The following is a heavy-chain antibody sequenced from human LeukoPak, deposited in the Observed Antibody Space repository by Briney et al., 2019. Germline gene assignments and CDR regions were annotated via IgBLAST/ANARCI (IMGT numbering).Heavy chain of an antibody. CDR3: ARGDGYKCDS. CDR2: IYYSGST. V-gene: IGHV4-31*03. J-gene: IGHJ4*02. D-gene: IGHD5-24*01. Sequence: SETLSLTCTVSGGSISSGGYYWSWIRQHPGKGLEWIGYIYYSGSTYYNPSLKSRVTISVDTSKNQFSLELSSVTAADTAVYYCARGDGYKCDSWGQGTLVTVSS. CDR1: GGSISSGGYY.